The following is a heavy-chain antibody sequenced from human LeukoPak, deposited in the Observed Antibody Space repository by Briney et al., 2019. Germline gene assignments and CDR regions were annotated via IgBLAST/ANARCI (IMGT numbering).Heavy chain of an antibody. Sequence: GGSLRLSCAGSGFTFLGYSMNWLRQAPEKGLEWLSSIGIQNNTYYADSVKGRFIISRDNSKNLVYLQMNSLRVDDTAFYYCAKSFGRNPLVKKDFLGQGTLITVSS. D-gene: IGHD1-14*01. CDR3: AKSFGRNPLVKKDF. CDR1: GFTFLGYS. J-gene: IGHJ4*02. V-gene: IGHV3-69-1*02. CDR2: IGIQNNT.